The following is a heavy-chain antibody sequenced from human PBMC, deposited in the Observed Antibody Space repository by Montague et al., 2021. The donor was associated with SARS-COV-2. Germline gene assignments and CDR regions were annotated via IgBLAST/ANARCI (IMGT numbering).Heavy chain of an antibody. CDR3: ARVISAVAGANFYFDY. J-gene: IGHJ4*02. CDR1: GGSISSGSY. V-gene: IGHV4-38-2*02. CDR2: SDHSGIT. Sequence: SETLSLTCTVSGGSISSGSYWGWIRQPPGKGLEWIGTSDHSGITYYSPSLKGRVTISLDTPKNQFSLNLHSVTASDTSMYYCARVISAVAGANFYFDYWGQGALVTVSS. D-gene: IGHD4/OR15-4a*01.